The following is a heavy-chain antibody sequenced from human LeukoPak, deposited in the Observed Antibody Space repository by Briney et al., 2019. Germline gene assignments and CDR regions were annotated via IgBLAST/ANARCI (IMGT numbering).Heavy chain of an antibody. D-gene: IGHD3-9*01. CDR1: GGSVGSGSYY. CDR3: ARWPRNYDILTGSIYAFDY. J-gene: IGHJ4*02. Sequence: PSETLSLTCTVSGGSVGSGSYYWSWIRQPPGKGLEWIGYIYYSGSTNYNPSLKSRVTISVDTSKNQFSLKLSSVTAADTAVYYCARWPRNYDILTGSIYAFDYWGQGTLVTVSS. V-gene: IGHV4-61*01. CDR2: IYYSGST.